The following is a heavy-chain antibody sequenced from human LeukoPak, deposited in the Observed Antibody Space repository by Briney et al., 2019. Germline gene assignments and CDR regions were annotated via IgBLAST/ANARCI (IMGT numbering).Heavy chain of an antibody. J-gene: IGHJ4*02. V-gene: IGHV3-23*01. CDR1: RFTFSSYA. Sequence: GGSLRLSCAASRFTFSSYAMSWVRQAPGKGLEWVSAISGSGGSTYYADSVKGRFTISRDNSKNTLYLQMNSLRAEDTAVYYCAKASTIFGVVADYWGQGTLVTVSS. D-gene: IGHD3-3*01. CDR3: AKASTIFGVVADY. CDR2: ISGSGGST.